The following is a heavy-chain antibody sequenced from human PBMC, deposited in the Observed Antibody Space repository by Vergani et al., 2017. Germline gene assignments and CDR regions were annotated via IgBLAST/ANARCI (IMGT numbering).Heavy chain of an antibody. D-gene: IGHD2-2*02. J-gene: IGHJ3*02. V-gene: IGHV1-46*03. CDR3: ATATILKAFDI. CDR2: INPSGGST. Sequence: QVQLVQSGAEVKKPGASVKVSCKASVYTFTSYYMHWVRQAPGQGPEWMGIINPSGGSTSYAQKFQGRVTMTRDTSTSTVYMELSSLRSEDTAVYYCATATILKAFDIWGQGTMVTVSS. CDR1: VYTFTSYY.